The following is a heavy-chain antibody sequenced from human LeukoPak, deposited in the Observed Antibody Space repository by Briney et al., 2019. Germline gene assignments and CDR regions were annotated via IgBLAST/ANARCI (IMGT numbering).Heavy chain of an antibody. Sequence: QPGGSLRLPCAASGFTFSSYAMSWVRQAPGKGLEWVSAISGSGGSTYYADSVKGRFTISRDNSKNTLYLQMNSLRAEDTAVYYCAKDATPLLLWFGESVFGYFDYWGQGTLVTVSS. CDR3: AKDATPLLLWFGESVFGYFDY. V-gene: IGHV3-23*01. CDR1: GFTFSSYA. J-gene: IGHJ4*02. CDR2: ISGSGGST. D-gene: IGHD3-10*01.